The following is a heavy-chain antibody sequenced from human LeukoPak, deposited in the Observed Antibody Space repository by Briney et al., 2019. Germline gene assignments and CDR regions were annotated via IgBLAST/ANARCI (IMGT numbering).Heavy chain of an antibody. CDR3: VKAAGSWYGYFDY. CDR2: ISQDGGNT. J-gene: IGHJ4*02. D-gene: IGHD6-13*01. CDR1: GFTFSNYA. V-gene: IGHV3-64D*06. Sequence: GVSLRLSCSASGFTFSNYAIHCVRQAPGKGLEYVSTISQDGGNTNYADSVKGRFTISRDNSKNTLYLQMSSLRAEDTAVYYCVKAAGSWYGYFDYWGQGTLVTVSS.